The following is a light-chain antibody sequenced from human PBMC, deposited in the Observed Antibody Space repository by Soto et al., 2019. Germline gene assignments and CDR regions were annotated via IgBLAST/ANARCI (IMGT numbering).Light chain of an antibody. CDR2: AAS. J-gene: IGKJ1*01. Sequence: IQLTQSPSSLSASVGDRVTITCRASQGIRSALGWYQQKPGKVPKLLIYAASTLQSGVPSRFSGSTTGTDFTLTITGLQPEDSATYYCQQTLSVPRTFGLGTKVDIK. CDR1: QGIRSA. V-gene: IGKV1-39*01. CDR3: QQTLSVPRT.